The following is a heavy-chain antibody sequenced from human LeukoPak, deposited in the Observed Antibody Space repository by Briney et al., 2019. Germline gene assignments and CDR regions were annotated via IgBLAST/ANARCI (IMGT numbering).Heavy chain of an antibody. CDR1: GGSISSYY. D-gene: IGHD6-19*01. J-gene: IGHJ4*02. Sequence: SETLSLTCTVSGGSISSYYWSWIRQPPGKGLEWIGYIYYSGSTNYNPSLKSRVTISVDTSKNQFSLKLSSVTAADTAVYYCARHNVGSGWLDYWGQGTLVTVSS. CDR2: IYYSGST. CDR3: ARHNVGSGWLDY. V-gene: IGHV4-59*08.